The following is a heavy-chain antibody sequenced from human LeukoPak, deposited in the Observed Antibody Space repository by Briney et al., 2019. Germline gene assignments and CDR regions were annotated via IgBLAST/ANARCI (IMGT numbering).Heavy chain of an antibody. J-gene: IGHJ5*02. CDR1: GGSISSTVW. D-gene: IGHD2-8*01. Sequence: PSETLSLTCDVSGGSISSTVWWSWVRPPPGKGLEWIGEIYQTGSTNYNPSLKSRVTISVDKSKNQFSLTLSSVTAADTAVYYCATHIVLMVYALASWGQGTLVTVSS. CDR2: IYQTGST. CDR3: ATHIVLMVYALAS. V-gene: IGHV4-4*02.